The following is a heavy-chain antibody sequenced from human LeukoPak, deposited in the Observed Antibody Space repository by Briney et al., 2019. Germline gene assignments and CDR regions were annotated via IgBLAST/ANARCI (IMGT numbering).Heavy chain of an antibody. D-gene: IGHD3-22*01. J-gene: IGHJ6*03. V-gene: IGHV4-59*01. Sequence: SETLSLTCTVSGGSISSYYWSWVRQPPGKGLEWIGYIYYSGSTNYNPSLKSRVTISVDTSKNQFSLKLSSVTAADTAVYYCARGGTYYDRSRREKARGYYYYYMDVWGKGTTVTVSS. CDR1: GGSISSYY. CDR3: ARGGTYYDRSRREKARGYYYYYMDV. CDR2: IYYSGST.